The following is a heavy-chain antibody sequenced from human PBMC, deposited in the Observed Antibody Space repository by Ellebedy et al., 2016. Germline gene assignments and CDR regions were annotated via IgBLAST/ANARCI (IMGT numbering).Heavy chain of an antibody. V-gene: IGHV1-2*02. CDR3: ARNSGYDPGEVFDY. CDR2: INPNSGGT. D-gene: IGHD5-12*01. CDR1: GYTFTGYY. J-gene: IGHJ4*02. Sequence: ASVKVSXKASGYTFTGYYMHWVRQAPGQGLEWMGWINPNSGGTNYAQKFQGRVTMTRDTSISTAYMELSRLRSDDTAVYYCARNSGYDPGEVFDYWGQGTLVTVSS.